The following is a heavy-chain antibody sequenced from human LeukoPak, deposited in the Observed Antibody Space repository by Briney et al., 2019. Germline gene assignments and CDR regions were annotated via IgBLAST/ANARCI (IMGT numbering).Heavy chain of an antibody. J-gene: IGHJ6*02. CDR2: MNPNSGNT. V-gene: IGHV1-8*01. D-gene: IGHD4-17*01. CDR1: GYTFTSYD. CDR3: ARAESVSYYYYGMDV. Sequence: ASVKVSCKASGYTFTSYDINWVRQATGQGLEWMGWMNPNSGNTGYAQKFQGRVTMTRNTSISTAYMELSSLRSEDTAVYYCARAESVSYYYYGMDVWGQGTMVTVSS.